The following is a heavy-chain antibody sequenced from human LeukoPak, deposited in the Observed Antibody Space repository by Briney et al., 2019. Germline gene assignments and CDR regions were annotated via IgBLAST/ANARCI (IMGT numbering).Heavy chain of an antibody. D-gene: IGHD3-3*01. Sequence: GGSLRLSCAASGFTFSSYAMSWVRQAPGKGLEWVSSITSSSSYIYYADSVKGRFTISRDNAKNSLYLQMNSLRAEDTAVYYCTTDGLRFLEWLSEDAFDIWGQGTMVTVSS. V-gene: IGHV3-21*03. J-gene: IGHJ3*02. CDR2: ITSSSSYI. CDR3: TTDGLRFLEWLSEDAFDI. CDR1: GFTFSSYA.